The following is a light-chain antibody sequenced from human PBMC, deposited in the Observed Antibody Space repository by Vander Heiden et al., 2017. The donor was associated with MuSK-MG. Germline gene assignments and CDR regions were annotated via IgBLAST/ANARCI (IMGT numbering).Light chain of an antibody. CDR3: QQHNSCPYT. CDR1: QNLYTN. Sequence: EIVMTQSPAMLSVSPGERAALACTASQNLYTNLAWYQQKPGQAPRLLFHDASTRATGVPGRFRGSGSGTHFTLIISSLQSEDFAVYYCQQHNSCPYTFGQGTKVDIK. J-gene: IGKJ2*01. CDR2: DAS. V-gene: IGKV3-15*01.